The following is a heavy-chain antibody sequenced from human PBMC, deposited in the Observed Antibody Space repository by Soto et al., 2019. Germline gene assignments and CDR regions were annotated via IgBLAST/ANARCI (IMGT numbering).Heavy chain of an antibody. CDR1: GYPVTAYY. Sequence: QLHLVQSGAVVKKPGASVTVSCSASGYPVTAYYMHWVRQAPGRGLEWMGGINPATGAAKYTQTFQGRVIMTRDTSTSTGFMELGGLTSEDTAVFYCARGGGVGVAGSAAFDMWGQGTLVTVSS. V-gene: IGHV1-2*02. CDR3: ARGGGVGVAGSAAFDM. D-gene: IGHD3-3*01. J-gene: IGHJ3*02. CDR2: INPATGAA.